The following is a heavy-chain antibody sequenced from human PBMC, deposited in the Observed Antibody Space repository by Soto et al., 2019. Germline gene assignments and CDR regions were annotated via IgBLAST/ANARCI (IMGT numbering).Heavy chain of an antibody. CDR1: GGSISSGDYY. D-gene: IGHD3-10*01. CDR2: IYYSGST. J-gene: IGHJ6*02. CDR3: ARDRGITMVRGVSLYYGMDV. V-gene: IGHV4-30-4*01. Sequence: QVQLQESGPGLVKPSQTLSLTCTVSGGSISSGDYYWSWIRQPPGKGLEWIGYIYYSGSTYYNPSIKSRVTISVDTSKNQFSLKLSSVTAADTAVYYCARDRGITMVRGVSLYYGMDVWGQGTTVTVSS.